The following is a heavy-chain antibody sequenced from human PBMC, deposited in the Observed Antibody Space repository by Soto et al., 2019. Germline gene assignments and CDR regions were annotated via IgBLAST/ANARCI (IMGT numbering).Heavy chain of an antibody. J-gene: IGHJ4*02. D-gene: IGHD2-21*02. V-gene: IGHV4-38-2*01. CDR2: IYHSGST. CDR3: ARVGVVTAILDY. CDR1: GYSISSGYY. Sequence: ASETLSLTCAVSGYSISSGYYWGWIRQPPGKGLEWIGSIYHSGSTYYNPSLKSRVTISVDTSKNQFSLKLSSVTAADTAVYYCARVGVVTAILDYWGQGTLVTVSS.